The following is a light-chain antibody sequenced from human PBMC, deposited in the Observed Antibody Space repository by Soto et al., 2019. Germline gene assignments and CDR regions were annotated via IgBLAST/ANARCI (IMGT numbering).Light chain of an antibody. Sequence: QSVLTQPPSASWTPGQRVTISCSGSSSKNGTNTVNWYQQLPGSAPQLLLYSTNQRPSGVPGRFSGSKSGTSASLAISGLQSDDEADYYCAAWDGSLNVVLFGGGTKVTVL. CDR1: SSKNGTNT. V-gene: IGLV1-44*01. CDR3: AAWDGSLNVVL. CDR2: STN. J-gene: IGLJ2*01.